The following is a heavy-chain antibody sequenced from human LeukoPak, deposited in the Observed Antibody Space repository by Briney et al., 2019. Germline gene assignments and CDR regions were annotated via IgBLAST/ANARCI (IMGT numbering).Heavy chain of an antibody. CDR2: IYYGGST. D-gene: IGHD3-22*01. J-gene: IGHJ4*02. Sequence: PSQTLSLTCTVSGGSISSGDYYWSWIRQPPGKGLEWIGYIYYGGSTYYNPSLKIRVTISVDTSKNQFSLKLSSVPAADTAVYYCAREPSYDSSGIDYWGQGTLVTVSS. CDR3: AREPSYDSSGIDY. V-gene: IGHV4-30-4*08. CDR1: GGSISSGDYY.